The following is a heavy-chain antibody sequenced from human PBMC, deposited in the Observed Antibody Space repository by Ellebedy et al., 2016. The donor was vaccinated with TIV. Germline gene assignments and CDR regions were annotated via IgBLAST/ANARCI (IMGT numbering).Heavy chain of an antibody. D-gene: IGHD3-10*01. CDR2: ISSSGTTI. V-gene: IGHV3-48*04. CDR1: GFTFSSYS. Sequence: GESLKISCAASGFTFSSYSMNWVRQAPGKGLEWVSYISSSGTTIYNADSVKGRFTISRDNAKNSLYLQMNSLRAEDTAVYYCARWAMVRGVNWGQGTLVTFSS. J-gene: IGHJ4*02. CDR3: ARWAMVRGVN.